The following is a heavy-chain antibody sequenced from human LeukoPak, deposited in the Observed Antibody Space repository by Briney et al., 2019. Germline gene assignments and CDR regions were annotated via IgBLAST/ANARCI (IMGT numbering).Heavy chain of an antibody. CDR1: GVSITSYF. CDR2: IYYSGST. D-gene: IGHD5-18*01. J-gene: IGHJ5*02. Sequence: SETLCLTCTVSGVSITSYFWSWIRQPPGKGLEWIGYIYYSGSTNYNPSLKSRVTISVDTSKNQFSLKLRSVTAADTAVYYCARHVGYGNNWFDPWGRGNLVTVSS. CDR3: ARHVGYGNNWFDP. V-gene: IGHV4-59*08.